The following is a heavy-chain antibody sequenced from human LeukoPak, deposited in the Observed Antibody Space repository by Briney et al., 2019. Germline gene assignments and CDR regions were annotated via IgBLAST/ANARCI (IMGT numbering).Heavy chain of an antibody. CDR3: VKSEGLYYYYYGMDV. CDR2: ISGSGGST. J-gene: IGHJ6*02. Sequence: QSGGSLRLSCAASGFTFSSYAMSWVRQAPGKGLEWVSAISGSGGSTYYADSVKGRFTISRDNSKNTLYLQMNSLRAEDTAVYYCVKSEGLYYYYYGMDVWGQGTTVAVSS. CDR1: GFTFSSYA. V-gene: IGHV3-23*01.